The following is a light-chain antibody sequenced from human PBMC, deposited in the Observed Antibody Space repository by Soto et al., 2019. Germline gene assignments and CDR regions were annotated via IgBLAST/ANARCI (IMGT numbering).Light chain of an antibody. Sequence: QSVLTQPASVSGSPGQSITISCTGTSSVVGGFNYVSWYQQHPGKAPKLLIFDVYSRPSGISNRFSGSKSGNTASLTISGLQAEDEADYYCSSYTTSSSYVFGAGTKVTVL. CDR2: DVY. V-gene: IGLV2-14*01. CDR1: SSVVGGFNY. J-gene: IGLJ1*01. CDR3: SSYTTSSSYV.